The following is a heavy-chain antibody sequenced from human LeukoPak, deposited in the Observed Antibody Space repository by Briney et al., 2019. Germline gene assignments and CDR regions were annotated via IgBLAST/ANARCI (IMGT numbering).Heavy chain of an antibody. CDR1: GDSISSSSYY. D-gene: IGHD3-22*01. CDR2: IYYSGGT. Sequence: PSATLSLTCTVSGDSISSSSYYWGWIRQPPGKKLEWIGSIYYSGGTYYNPSLKSRVTISVDTSKNQFSLKLSSVTAADTAVYYCARGAGDYYDSSGYYRNENYFDYWGQGTLVSVSA. J-gene: IGHJ4*02. V-gene: IGHV4-39*07. CDR3: ARGAGDYYDSSGYYRNENYFDY.